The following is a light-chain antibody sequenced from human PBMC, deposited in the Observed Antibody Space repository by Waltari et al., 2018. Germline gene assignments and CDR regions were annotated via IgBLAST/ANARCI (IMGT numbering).Light chain of an antibody. V-gene: IGKV3-11*01. Sequence: EIVLTQSPATLSLSPGDGATLSCRASQSVSTYLAWYQEKPGQAPRLLIYDASNRATGIPARLSGSGSGTDFTLTISGLEPEDSAVYYCQHRFNWPLTFGGGTKVEIK. J-gene: IGKJ4*01. CDR1: QSVSTY. CDR2: DAS. CDR3: QHRFNWPLT.